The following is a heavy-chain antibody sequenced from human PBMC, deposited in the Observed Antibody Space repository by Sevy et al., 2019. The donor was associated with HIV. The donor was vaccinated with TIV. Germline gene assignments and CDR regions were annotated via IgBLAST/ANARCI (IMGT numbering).Heavy chain of an antibody. Sequence: GGSLRLSCAASGFTFSNYGMNWVRQAPGRGLEWVSVISGSGDTSYFAASVKGRFTISRDNSKNTLYLQMNSLRAEDTAIYFCAKANYCDSGGFYDYFDYWGQGTLVTVSS. CDR1: GFTFSNYG. D-gene: IGHD3-22*01. CDR2: ISGSGDTS. V-gene: IGHV3-23*01. J-gene: IGHJ4*02. CDR3: AKANYCDSGGFYDYFDY.